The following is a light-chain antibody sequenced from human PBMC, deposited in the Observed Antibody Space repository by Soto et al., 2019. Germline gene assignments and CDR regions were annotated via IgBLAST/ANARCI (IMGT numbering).Light chain of an antibody. V-gene: IGKV3-20*01. J-gene: IGKJ4*01. Sequence: EIVLTQSPGTLSLSPGERATLSCRASQSVSSNYLAWYQQKPGQAPRLLIYGASSRATGIPNRFSGIGSGTDFTVTISRLEREDFAVYYCQQYGSSPRAFGGGTKVEIK. CDR1: QSVSSNY. CDR3: QQYGSSPRA. CDR2: GAS.